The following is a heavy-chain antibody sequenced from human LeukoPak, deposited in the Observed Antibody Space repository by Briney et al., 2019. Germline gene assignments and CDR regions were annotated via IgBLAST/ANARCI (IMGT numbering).Heavy chain of an antibody. CDR2: ISAYNGNT. CDR1: GYTFTSYG. Sequence: ASVKVSCKASGYTFTSYGISWVRQAPGQGLEWMGWISAYNGNTNYAQKLQGRVTMTTDTSTSTAYMELRSLRSDDTVVYYCARAIAAAVWFDPWGQGTLVTVSS. V-gene: IGHV1-18*01. CDR3: ARAIAAAVWFDP. J-gene: IGHJ5*02. D-gene: IGHD6-13*01.